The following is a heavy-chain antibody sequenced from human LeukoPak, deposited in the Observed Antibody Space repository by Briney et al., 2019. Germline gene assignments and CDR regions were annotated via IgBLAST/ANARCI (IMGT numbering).Heavy chain of an antibody. CDR3: ARDQIVQGFDY. J-gene: IGHJ4*02. CDR1: GFTFSSYE. V-gene: IGHV3-7*01. CDR2: IKQDGNEK. Sequence: PGGSLRLACAASGFTFSSYEMNWVRQAPGKGLEWVANIKQDGNEKYYVDSVKGRFTISRDNAKNSLYLQMNSLRAEDTAVYYCARDQIVQGFDYWGQGTLVTVSS. D-gene: IGHD2-8*01.